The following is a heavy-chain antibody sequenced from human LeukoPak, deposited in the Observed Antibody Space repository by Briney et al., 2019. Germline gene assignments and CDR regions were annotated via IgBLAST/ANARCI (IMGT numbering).Heavy chain of an antibody. V-gene: IGHV4-39*01. Sequence: SETLSLTCTVSGGSISSSGFYWGWIRQPPGRGLEWIGNIYYSGSTYYNPSLKSRVTISVDTSKNQFSLKLSSVTAADTAVYYCARISNPYNYYYMDVWGKGTTVTVSS. D-gene: IGHD3-16*01. CDR1: GGSISSSGFY. J-gene: IGHJ6*03. CDR3: ARISNPYNYYYMDV. CDR2: IYYSGST.